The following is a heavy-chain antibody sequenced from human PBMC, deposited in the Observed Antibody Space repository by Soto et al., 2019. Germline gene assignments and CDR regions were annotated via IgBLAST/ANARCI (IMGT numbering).Heavy chain of an antibody. CDR3: VRDRGDGDNY. J-gene: IGHJ4*02. V-gene: IGHV3-66*01. CDR1: GFTVSSNY. Sequence: EVQVMESGGHLVQPGGSLRLSCAASGFTVSSNYMSWVRQAPGKGLEWVSVTYSGGSTYYADSVRGRFTMFRDNSKNTVYLQMNSLGVEDTGIYYCVRDRGDGDNYWGQGTLVTVSS. D-gene: IGHD3-10*01. CDR2: TYSGGST.